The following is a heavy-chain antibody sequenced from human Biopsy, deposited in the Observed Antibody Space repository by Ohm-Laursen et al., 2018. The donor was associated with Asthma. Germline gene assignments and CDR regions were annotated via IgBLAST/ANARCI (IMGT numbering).Heavy chain of an antibody. D-gene: IGHD1-26*01. V-gene: IGHV3-30*18. J-gene: IGHJ4*02. CDR2: ISFDGANR. Sequence: SLRLSCAASGFSFSNYGMHRVRQAPGKGLDWVAVISFDGANRNYTDSVKGRFTISRDNSRNTLHLEMNSLRAEDTAVYFCAKEVFPGWELRRGPDSWGQGTLVTVSS. CDR1: GFSFSNYG. CDR3: AKEVFPGWELRRGPDS.